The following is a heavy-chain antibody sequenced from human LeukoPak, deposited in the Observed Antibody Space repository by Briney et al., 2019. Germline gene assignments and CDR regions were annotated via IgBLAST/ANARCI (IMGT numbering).Heavy chain of an antibody. CDR2: INPSGGST. CDR3: ARVRWYPRAYGSSGYYEAFDY. J-gene: IGHJ4*02. CDR1: GYTFTSYY. V-gene: IGHV1-46*01. D-gene: IGHD3-22*01. Sequence: GASVKVSCKASGYTFTSYYMHWVRQAPGQGLEWMGIINPSGGSTSYAQKFQGRVTMTRDTSTSTVYMELCSLRSEDTAVYYCARVRWYPRAYGSSGYYEAFDYWGQGTLVTVSS.